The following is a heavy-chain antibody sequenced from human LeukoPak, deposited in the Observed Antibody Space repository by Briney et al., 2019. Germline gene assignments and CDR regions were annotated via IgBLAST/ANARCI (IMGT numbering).Heavy chain of an antibody. J-gene: IGHJ4*02. Sequence: ASVKVSCKASGYTFTGYYMHWVRQAPGQGLEWMGWINPNSGGTNYAQKFQGRVTMTRDTSISTAYMELSRLRSDDTAVYYCARDRSVVGATDYWGQGTLVTVSS. D-gene: IGHD1-26*01. CDR3: ARDRSVVGATDY. V-gene: IGHV1-2*02. CDR2: INPNSGGT. CDR1: GYTFTGYY.